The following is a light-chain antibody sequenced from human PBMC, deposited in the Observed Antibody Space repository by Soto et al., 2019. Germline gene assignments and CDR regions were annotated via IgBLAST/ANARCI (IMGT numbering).Light chain of an antibody. J-gene: IGKJ1*01. CDR3: QQYGSSSTWT. V-gene: IGKV3-20*01. Sequence: EIVLPQSPATLSLSPGASAPLSCRASENINNRLAWYQQTPGQAPRLLIYGASTRATGIPDRFSGSGSGTDFTLTISRLEPEDFAVYYCQQYGSSSTWTVGQGTKVDIK. CDR2: GAS. CDR1: ENINNR.